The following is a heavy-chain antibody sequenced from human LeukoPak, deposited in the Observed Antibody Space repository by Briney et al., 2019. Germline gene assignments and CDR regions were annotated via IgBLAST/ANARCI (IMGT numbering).Heavy chain of an antibody. V-gene: IGHV3-7*01. CDR3: ARDISYYASSGYSLADY. Sequence: GGSLRLSCAASGFTFSSYWMSWVRQAPGKGLEWVANIKQDGSEKYYVDSVKGRFTISRDNAKNSLYLQMNSLRAEDTAVYYCARDISYYASSGYSLADYWGQGTLVTVSS. CDR2: IKQDGSEK. J-gene: IGHJ4*02. D-gene: IGHD3-22*01. CDR1: GFTFSSYW.